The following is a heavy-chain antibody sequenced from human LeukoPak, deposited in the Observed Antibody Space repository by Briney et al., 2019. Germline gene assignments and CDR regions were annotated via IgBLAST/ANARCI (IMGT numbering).Heavy chain of an antibody. J-gene: IGHJ4*02. CDR3: AWTYSSYFDY. CDR2: ISWNSGSI. Sequence: PGGSLRLSCAASGFTFDDYAMHWVRQAPGKGLEWVSGISWNSGSIGYADSVKGRFTISRDNAKNSLYLQMNSLRAEDTAVYYCAWTYSSYFDYWGQGTLVTVSS. V-gene: IGHV3-9*01. CDR1: GFTFDDYA. D-gene: IGHD6-13*01.